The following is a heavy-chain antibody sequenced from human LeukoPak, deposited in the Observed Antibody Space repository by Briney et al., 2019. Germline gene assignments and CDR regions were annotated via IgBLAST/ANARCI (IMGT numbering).Heavy chain of an antibody. Sequence: PGGSLRLSCAASGXTFSNYWMHWVRQAPGEGLMWLSRINSDGSTTSYAGSVKGRFTISRDNAKNTLYLQMNTLRAEDTAVYYCARETWGGLDYWGQGTLVTVSS. CDR1: GXTFSNYW. J-gene: IGHJ4*02. V-gene: IGHV3-74*01. CDR3: ARETWGGLDY. D-gene: IGHD3-16*01. CDR2: INSDGSTT.